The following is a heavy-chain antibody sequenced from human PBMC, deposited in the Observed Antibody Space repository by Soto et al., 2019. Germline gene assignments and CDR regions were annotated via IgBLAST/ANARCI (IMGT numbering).Heavy chain of an antibody. Sequence: ASVKVSCKASGYTFTSYGISWVRQAPGQGLEWMGWISAYNGNTNYAQKLQGRVTMTTDTSTSTAYMELRSLRSDDTAVYYCARGSITMVRGVISRSDFDYWGQGTLVTVSS. CDR3: ARGSITMVRGVISRSDFDY. J-gene: IGHJ4*02. V-gene: IGHV1-18*01. CDR1: GYTFTSYG. CDR2: ISAYNGNT. D-gene: IGHD3-10*01.